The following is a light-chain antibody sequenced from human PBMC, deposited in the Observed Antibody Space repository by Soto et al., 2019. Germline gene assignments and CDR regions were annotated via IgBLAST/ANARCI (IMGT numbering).Light chain of an antibody. CDR2: DAS. Sequence: DIQMTDSPSTLSAHVGDTVIITFRASQNIDRWMAWYQQKPGKAPSLLIFDASTLHSGVPSRFSGSGSGTDFTLTISSLQPDDFATYYCQQFAISTTFGQGTKVDIK. J-gene: IGKJ1*01. V-gene: IGKV1-5*01. CDR1: QNIDRW. CDR3: QQFAISTT.